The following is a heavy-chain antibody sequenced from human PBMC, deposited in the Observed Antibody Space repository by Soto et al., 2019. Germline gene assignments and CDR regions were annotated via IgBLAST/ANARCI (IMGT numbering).Heavy chain of an antibody. CDR3: ARSQGSSTSLEIYYYYYYGMDV. J-gene: IGHJ6*02. D-gene: IGHD2-2*01. CDR1: GGTFSSYA. Sequence: QVQLVQSGAEVKKPGSSVKVSCKASGGTFSSYAISWVRQAPGQGLEWMGGIIPISGAANYAQKFQGRVTITADENMSTDYMELSSLISEDTAVYYCARSQGSSTSLEIYYYYYYGMDVWGQGTTVTVSS. V-gene: IGHV1-69*01. CDR2: IIPISGAA.